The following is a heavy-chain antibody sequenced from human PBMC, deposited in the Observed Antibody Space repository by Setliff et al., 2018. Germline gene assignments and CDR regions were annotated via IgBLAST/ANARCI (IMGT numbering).Heavy chain of an antibody. V-gene: IGHV1-18*01. Sequence: GASVKVSCKTSGYNFITFGISWVRQAPGQGLEWMGWISPYNEKTNYAEKFQGRVTMTTVGSTSTAYMELSSLRSEDTAVYYCARADYIRYFYMDAWGKGTTVTVSS. CDR3: ARADYIRYFYMDA. D-gene: IGHD4-4*01. CDR1: GYNFITFG. J-gene: IGHJ6*03. CDR2: ISPYNEKT.